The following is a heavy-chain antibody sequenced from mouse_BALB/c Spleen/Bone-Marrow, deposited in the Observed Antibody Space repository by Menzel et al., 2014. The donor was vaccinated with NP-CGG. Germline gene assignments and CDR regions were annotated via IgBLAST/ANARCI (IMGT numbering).Heavy chain of an antibody. V-gene: IGHV5-6-3*01. CDR3: ARGDDYVSWFAY. Sequence: DVHLVESGGGLVQPGGSLKLSCAASGFTFSSYGMSWVRQTPGKRLEFVATINTNGGDTYYPDSVKGRFTISRDNAKNTLYLQMSSLKSEDTAMYYCARGDDYVSWFAYWGQGTLVTVSA. CDR2: INTNGGDT. J-gene: IGHJ3*01. D-gene: IGHD2-4*01. CDR1: GFTFSSYG.